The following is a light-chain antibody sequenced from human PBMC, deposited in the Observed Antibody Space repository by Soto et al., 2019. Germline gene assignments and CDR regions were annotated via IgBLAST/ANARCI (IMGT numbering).Light chain of an antibody. CDR1: QSVSSSY. Sequence: EIVLTQSPGTLSLSPGERATLSCRASQSVSSSYLAWYQQKPGQAPRLLIDGASSRATGIPDRFSGSGSGTDFTLTISRLEPEDVAVYYCQQYGSSPGTFGQGTKVEIK. J-gene: IGKJ1*01. CDR3: QQYGSSPGT. CDR2: GAS. V-gene: IGKV3-20*01.